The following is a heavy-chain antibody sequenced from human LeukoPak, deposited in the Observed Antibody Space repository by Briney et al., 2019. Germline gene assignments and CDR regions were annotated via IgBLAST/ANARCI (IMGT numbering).Heavy chain of an antibody. CDR2: INADSSTI. Sequence: GGSLRLSCAASGFTFSTYNMNWVRQAPGKGLEWISYINADSSTIQCADSVRGRFTTSRDNAKNSLYLQMNSLRAEDTAVYYCVRDNSRGQSLGVIYWGQGSLVTVSS. D-gene: IGHD3-22*01. J-gene: IGHJ4*02. V-gene: IGHV3-48*01. CDR3: VRDNSRGQSLGVIY. CDR1: GFTFSTYN.